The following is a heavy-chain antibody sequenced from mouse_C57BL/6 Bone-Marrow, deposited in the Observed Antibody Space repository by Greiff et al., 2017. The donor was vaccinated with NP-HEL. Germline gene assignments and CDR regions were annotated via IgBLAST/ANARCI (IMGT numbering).Heavy chain of an antibody. CDR2: IDPENGDT. Sequence: EVQLQQSGAELVRPGASVKLSCTASGFNIKDDYMHWVKQRPEQGLEWIGWIDPENGDTEYASKFQGKATITADTSSNTAYLQLSSLTSEDTAVYYCTPDGYYPYWYFDVWGTWTTVTVSS. V-gene: IGHV14-4*01. D-gene: IGHD2-3*01. CDR3: TPDGYYPYWYFDV. J-gene: IGHJ1*03. CDR1: GFNIKDDY.